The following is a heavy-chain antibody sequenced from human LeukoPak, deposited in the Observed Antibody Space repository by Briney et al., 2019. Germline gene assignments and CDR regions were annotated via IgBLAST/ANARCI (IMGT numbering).Heavy chain of an antibody. D-gene: IGHD2-21*01. CDR1: GGTFSSYA. J-gene: IGHJ5*02. V-gene: IGHV1-46*01. CDR3: ATDHSIANTAWWFDP. Sequence: VASVKVSCKASGGTFSSYAISWVRQAPGQGLEWMGVINPSGTGTSYAQKFQGRITMSRDTSTSTVYMELSSLRSEDTAFYYCATDHSIANTAWWFDPWGQGTLVTVSS. CDR2: INPSGTGT.